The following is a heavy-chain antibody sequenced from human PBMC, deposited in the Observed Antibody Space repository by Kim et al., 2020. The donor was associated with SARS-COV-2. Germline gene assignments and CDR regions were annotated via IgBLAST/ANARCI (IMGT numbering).Heavy chain of an antibody. CDR2: ISWNSGSI. V-gene: IGHV3-9*01. Sequence: GGSLRLSCAASGFTFDDYAMHWVRQAPGKGLEWVSGISWNSGSIGYADSVMGRFTISRDNAKNSLYLQMNSLRAEDTALYYCAKDEGYCTGGVCYTFDY. CDR1: GFTFDDYA. J-gene: IGHJ4*01. CDR3: AKDEGYCTGGVCYTFDY. D-gene: IGHD2-8*02.